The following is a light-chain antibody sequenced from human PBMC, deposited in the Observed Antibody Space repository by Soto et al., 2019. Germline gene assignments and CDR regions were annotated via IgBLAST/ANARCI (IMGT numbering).Light chain of an antibody. V-gene: IGLV1-40*01. CDR2: GDT. CDR3: QTYDSSLSGYV. J-gene: IGLJ1*01. CDR1: SSNIGAGYD. Sequence: QPVLTQPTSVSGAPGQRVTLSCTGSSSNIGAGYDVHWYQQLPGAAPKLLIYGDTNRPSGVPDRFSGSKSGTSASLAIAGLQAEDEADYHCQTYDSSLSGYVFGAGTKLTVL.